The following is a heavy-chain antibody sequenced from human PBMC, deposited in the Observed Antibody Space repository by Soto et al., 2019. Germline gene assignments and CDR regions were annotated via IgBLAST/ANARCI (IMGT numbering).Heavy chain of an antibody. V-gene: IGHV1-69*01. CDR3: ARGRYCSGGSCYFYYYYGMDV. Sequence: QVQLVQSGAEVKKPGSSVKVSCKASGGTFSSYAISWVRQAPGQGLEWMGGIIPIFGTANYAQKFQGRVTITADESTSTAYMELSSLRSEDTAVYYCARGRYCSGGSCYFYYYYGMDVWGQGTTVIVSS. CDR1: GGTFSSYA. J-gene: IGHJ6*02. CDR2: IIPIFGTA. D-gene: IGHD2-15*01.